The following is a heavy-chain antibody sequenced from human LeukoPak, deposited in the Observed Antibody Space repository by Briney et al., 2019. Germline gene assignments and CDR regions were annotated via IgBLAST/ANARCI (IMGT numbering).Heavy chain of an antibody. CDR2: ISRNGEAT. D-gene: IGHD3/OR15-3a*01. CDR3: ARGRGDISARPFFDCR. Sequence: GGSLRLSCAASGFTFTTFSMHWVRQAPGKGLEYVSGISRNGEATYYGESVKGRFTISRDNSKDTVYLQMGSLRSEDSGVYYCARGRGDISARPFFDCRGGQGSLVTVSS. CDR1: GFTFTTFS. V-gene: IGHV3-64*02. J-gene: IGHJ4*02.